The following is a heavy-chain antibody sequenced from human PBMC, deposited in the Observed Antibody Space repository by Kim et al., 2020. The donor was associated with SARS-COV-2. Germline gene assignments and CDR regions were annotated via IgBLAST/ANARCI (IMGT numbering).Heavy chain of an antibody. Sequence: GGSLRLSCTPSGFTFADFAMSWFRQAPGRGLEWVAFISSKAYGGTTEYASSVRGRFTISRDDSKSIVYLQMNSLKTEDTAVYYCSRGGGLGTYWEEISDYWGQGTLVTVSS. CDR3: SRGGGLGTYWEEISDY. J-gene: IGHJ4*02. CDR2: ISSKAYGGTT. CDR1: GFTFADFA. D-gene: IGHD3-10*01. V-gene: IGHV3-49*03.